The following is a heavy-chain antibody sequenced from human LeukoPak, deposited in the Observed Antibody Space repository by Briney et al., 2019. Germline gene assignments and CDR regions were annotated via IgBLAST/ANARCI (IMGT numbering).Heavy chain of an antibody. CDR3: AGEGHYYDSSGSPLDY. CDR2: ISYDGSNK. V-gene: IGHV3-30-3*01. J-gene: IGHJ4*02. D-gene: IGHD3-22*01. Sequence: GGSLRLSCAASGFTFSSYAMHWVRQAPGKGLEWVAVISYDGSNKYYADSVKGRFTISRDNSKNTLYLQMNSLRAEDTAVYYCAGEGHYYDSSGSPLDYWGQGTLVTVSS. CDR1: GFTFSSYA.